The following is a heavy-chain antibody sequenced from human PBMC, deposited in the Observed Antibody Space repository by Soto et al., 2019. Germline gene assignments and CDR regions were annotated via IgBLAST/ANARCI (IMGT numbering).Heavy chain of an antibody. CDR3: AKAREEGYDILTGYTSPADY. D-gene: IGHD3-9*01. J-gene: IGHJ4*02. Sequence: GALRLSCAASGFTFSSYGMHWVRQAPGKGLEWVAIISYDGSNKYYADSVKGRFTISRDNSKNTLYLQMNSLRAEDTAVYYCAKAREEGYDILTGYTSPADYWGQGTLDTVSS. V-gene: IGHV3-30*18. CDR2: ISYDGSNK. CDR1: GFTFSSYG.